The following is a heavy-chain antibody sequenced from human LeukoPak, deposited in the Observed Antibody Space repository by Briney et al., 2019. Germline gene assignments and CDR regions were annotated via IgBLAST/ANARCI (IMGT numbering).Heavy chain of an antibody. D-gene: IGHD3-16*01. CDR2: IIPIFGTA. Sequence: GASVKVSCKASGDTFSNSAFSWVRQAPGQGLEWMGGIIPIFGTANYAQKFQGRVTITADESTSTAYMELSSLRSEDTAVYYCARIDTKYYDYVWGSYRNWGQGTLVTVSS. J-gene: IGHJ4*02. CDR1: GDTFSNSA. V-gene: IGHV1-69*13. CDR3: ARIDTKYYDYVWGSYRN.